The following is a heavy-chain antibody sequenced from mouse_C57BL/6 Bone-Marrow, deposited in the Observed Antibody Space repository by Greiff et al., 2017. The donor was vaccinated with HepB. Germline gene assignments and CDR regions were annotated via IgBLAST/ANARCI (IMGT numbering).Heavy chain of an antibody. CDR2: IHPNSGST. CDR1: GYTFTSYW. Sequence: QVQLQQSGAELVKPGASVKLSCKASGYTFTSYWMHWVKQRPGQGLEWIGMIHPNSGSTNYNEKFKSKATLTVDKSSSTAYMQLSSLTSEDSAVYYCARGYGNYGAWFAYWGQGTLVTVSA. CDR3: ARGYGNYGAWFAY. D-gene: IGHD2-1*01. J-gene: IGHJ3*01. V-gene: IGHV1-64*01.